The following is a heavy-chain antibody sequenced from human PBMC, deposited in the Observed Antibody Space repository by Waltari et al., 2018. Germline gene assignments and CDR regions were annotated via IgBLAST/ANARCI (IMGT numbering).Heavy chain of an antibody. J-gene: IGHJ4*02. D-gene: IGHD4-17*01. CDR2: ISSEGSDK. Sequence: QVQLAESGGGVVKPGKSLRLSGAGTGFTFSSYAMHWVRQAPGKGIEWWAVISSEGSDKFTSDSVKGLFTSSRDNSKTTLYLQMNSLRVEDTAVYYCAIVPGDYGLDYWGQGPLVTVSS. CDR3: AIVPGDYGLDY. V-gene: IGHV3-30*01. CDR1: GFTFSSYA.